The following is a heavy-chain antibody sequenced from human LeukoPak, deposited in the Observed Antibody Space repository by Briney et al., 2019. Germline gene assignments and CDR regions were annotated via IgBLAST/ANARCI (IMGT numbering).Heavy chain of an antibody. CDR3: ARADKYNWNSDY. J-gene: IGHJ4*02. V-gene: IGHV3-21*01. CDR1: GFTFSSYS. Sequence: GGYLRLSCAASGFTFSSYSMNWVRQAPGKGLEWISSISSSSSYIYYADSVKGRFTISRDNAKNSLYLQMNSLRAEDTAVYYCARADKYNWNSDYWGQGTLVTVSS. CDR2: ISSSSSYI. D-gene: IGHD1/OR15-1a*01.